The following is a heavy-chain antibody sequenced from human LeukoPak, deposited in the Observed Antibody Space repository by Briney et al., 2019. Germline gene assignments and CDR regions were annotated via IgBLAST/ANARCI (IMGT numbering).Heavy chain of an antibody. J-gene: IGHJ4*02. V-gene: IGHV1-2*06. D-gene: IGHD6-13*01. CDR3: ARGVDSSSLFY. Sequence: ASVKVSCKASGYTFTGYYMHWVRQAPGQGLEWMGRINPNSGSTNYAQKFQGRVTMTRDTSISTAYMELSRLRSDDTAVYYCARGVDSSSLFYWGQGTLVTVSS. CDR2: INPNSGST. CDR1: GYTFTGYY.